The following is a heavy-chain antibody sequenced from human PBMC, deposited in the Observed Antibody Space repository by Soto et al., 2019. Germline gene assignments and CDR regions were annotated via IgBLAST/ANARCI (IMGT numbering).Heavy chain of an antibody. J-gene: IGHJ4*02. CDR3: ARPYSNSWSTYFDY. CDR2: INTGNGDT. D-gene: IGHD6-13*01. CDR1: GYSFTTYF. Sequence: ASVKVSCKTSGYSFTTYFMHWVRQAPGQRLEWMGWINTGNGDTKYSQQFQGRVTIARDTSASTTYMELSSLRSEDTAVYYCARPYSNSWSTYFDYWGQGTLVTISS. V-gene: IGHV1-3*04.